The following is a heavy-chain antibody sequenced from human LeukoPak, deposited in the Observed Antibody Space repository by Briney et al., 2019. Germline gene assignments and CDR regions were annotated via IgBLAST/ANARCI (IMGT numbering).Heavy chain of an antibody. J-gene: IGHJ4*02. Sequence: GGSLRLSCAASGFTFSSYWMSWVRQAPGKGLEWVAVIWSDGSNEYYAESVKGRFTISRDNSKDTLYLQLNSLRADDTAVYYCARRSSGTYGFDCWGQGTLVTVSS. CDR2: IWSDGSNE. D-gene: IGHD1-26*01. CDR3: ARRSSGTYGFDC. CDR1: GFTFSSYW. V-gene: IGHV3-33*08.